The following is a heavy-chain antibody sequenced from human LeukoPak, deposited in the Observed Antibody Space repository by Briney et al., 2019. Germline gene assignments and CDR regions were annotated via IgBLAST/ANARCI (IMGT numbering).Heavy chain of an antibody. V-gene: IGHV1-46*01. CDR1: GYTFTSYY. CDR3: ARDLRSSSWYVEYED. J-gene: IGHJ4*02. Sequence: ASVKVSCKASGYTFTSYYMHWVRQAPGQGLEWMGIINPSGGSTSYAQKFQGRVTITADKSTSTAYMELSSLRSEDTAVYYCARDLRSSSWYVEYEDWGQGTLVTVSS. CDR2: INPSGGST. D-gene: IGHD6-13*01.